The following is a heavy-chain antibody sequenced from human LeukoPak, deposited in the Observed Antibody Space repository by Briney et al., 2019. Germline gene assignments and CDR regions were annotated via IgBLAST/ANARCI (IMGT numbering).Heavy chain of an antibody. J-gene: IGHJ4*02. V-gene: IGHV1-69*06. CDR1: GDTFSNYG. Sequence: RASVKVSCKSSGDTFSNYGIAWVRQAPGQGLEWMGRISPIFDTANYAQKLQGRVTITADKSTSTAYMELSSLRSEDTAIYYCARDLGHDYFDYWGQGTLVTVSS. CDR3: ARDLGHDYFDY. CDR2: ISPIFDTA. D-gene: IGHD3-10*01.